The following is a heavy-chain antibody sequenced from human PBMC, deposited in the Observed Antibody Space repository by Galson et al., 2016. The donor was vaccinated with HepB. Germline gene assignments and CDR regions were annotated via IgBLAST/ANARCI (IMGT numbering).Heavy chain of an antibody. Sequence: SLRLSCAASGFTFGTYTLNWVRQAPGKGLEWVSSIKNSNSDVYYEDSVKGRFTISRDNAENSLYLQMDSLTAEDTAMYYCARARIAALGTGAFDMWGQGTMVTVSS. V-gene: IGHV3-21*01. CDR2: IKNSNSDV. D-gene: IGHD6-13*01. CDR3: ARARIAALGTGAFDM. CDR1: GFTFGTYT. J-gene: IGHJ3*02.